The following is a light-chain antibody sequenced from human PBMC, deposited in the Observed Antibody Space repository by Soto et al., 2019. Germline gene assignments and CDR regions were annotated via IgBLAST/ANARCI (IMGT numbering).Light chain of an antibody. Sequence: QSALTQPPSASRSPGQSVTISCTGTSSDVGGYHYVSWYQQHPGKAPKLMIYEVSKRPSGVPDRFSGSKSGNTASLTVSGLQAEDEADYYCSSYAGSNNLGVFGTGTKLTVL. J-gene: IGLJ1*01. CDR3: SSYAGSNNLGV. V-gene: IGLV2-8*02. CDR2: EVS. CDR1: SSDVGGYHY.